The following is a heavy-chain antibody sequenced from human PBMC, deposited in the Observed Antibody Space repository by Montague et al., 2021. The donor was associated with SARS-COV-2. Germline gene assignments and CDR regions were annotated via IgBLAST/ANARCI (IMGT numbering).Heavy chain of an antibody. Sequence: SETLSLTCTVSGGSISGYYWSCIRQPPGKGPEWIGNIYDTGNTNYNPSLKSRVTISEDTSKNQFSLRLTSVTAADTAVYYCARDFRLQLWQTNYYFGLWDRGTLVSVSS. CDR2: IYDTGNT. V-gene: IGHV4-59*01. CDR3: ARDFRLQLWQTNYYFGL. D-gene: IGHD5-18*01. J-gene: IGHJ2*01. CDR1: GGSISGYY.